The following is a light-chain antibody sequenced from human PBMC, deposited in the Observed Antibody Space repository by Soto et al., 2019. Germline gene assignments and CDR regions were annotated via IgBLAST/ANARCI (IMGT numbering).Light chain of an antibody. Sequence: ALTQSPDTLSLSPGDRATLSCRASQSVSTSLGCNHQYFGQDPRLLIYDASKRATGIPARFSGSGSGTEIDLTISIWEREDFAGYYCQHRSYRPPLYAFGDGTRLEI. CDR1: QSVSTS. CDR3: QHRSYRPPLYA. V-gene: IGKV3-11*01. J-gene: IGKJ2*01. CDR2: DAS.